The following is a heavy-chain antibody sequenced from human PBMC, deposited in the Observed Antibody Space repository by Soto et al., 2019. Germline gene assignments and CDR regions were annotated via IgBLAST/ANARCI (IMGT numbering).Heavy chain of an antibody. Sequence: ASVKVCCKASGYTFTSYAMHWVRQAPGQRLEWMGWINAGNGNTKYSQKFQGRVTITRDTSASTAYMELSSLRSEDTAVYYCARAGRSSSWYNLWGQGTLVTVSS. D-gene: IGHD6-13*01. V-gene: IGHV1-3*01. J-gene: IGHJ4*02. CDR1: GYTFTSYA. CDR3: ARAGRSSSWYNL. CDR2: INAGNGNT.